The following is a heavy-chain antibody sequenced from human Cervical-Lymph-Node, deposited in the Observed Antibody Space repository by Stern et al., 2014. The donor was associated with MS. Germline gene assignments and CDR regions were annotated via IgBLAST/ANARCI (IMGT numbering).Heavy chain of an antibody. J-gene: IGHJ4*02. Sequence: VQLVESGGGVVQPGRSLRLSCAASGFSFSRYAMHWVRQAPGKGLAWVARIRYYCSMPYYAAVVPVRFTISRDNFKNTLYLQMNSLRAEDTAVYYCASAYSSSHYDFDYWGQGTLVTVSS. CDR2: IRYYCSMP. V-gene: IGHV3-33*01. CDR3: ASAYSSSHYDFDY. D-gene: IGHD6-13*01. CDR1: GFSFSRYA.